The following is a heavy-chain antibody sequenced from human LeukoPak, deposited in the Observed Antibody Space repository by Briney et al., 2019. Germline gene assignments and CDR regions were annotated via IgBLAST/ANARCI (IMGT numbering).Heavy chain of an antibody. CDR1: GGTFSSYT. V-gene: IGHV1-69*02. CDR2: IIPILGIA. Sequence: SVKVSCKASGGTFSSYTISWVRQAPGQGLEWMGRIIPILGIANYAQKFQGRVTITADKSTSTAYMELSSLRSEDTAVYYCARALSGSYHFDYWGQGTLVTVSS. D-gene: IGHD1-26*01. CDR3: ARALSGSYHFDY. J-gene: IGHJ4*02.